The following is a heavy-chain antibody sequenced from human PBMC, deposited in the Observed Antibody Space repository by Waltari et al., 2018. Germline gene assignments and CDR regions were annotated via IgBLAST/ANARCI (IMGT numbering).Heavy chain of an antibody. Sequence: QVQLVQSGAEVKKPGSSVKVSCKASGGTFSSYAISWVRQAPGQGLEWMGGIIPIFGTANYAQKFQGIVTITADESTSTAYMELSSLRSEDTAVYYCARSEVVVAATPYYYYGMDVWGQGTTVTVSS. V-gene: IGHV1-69*13. CDR1: GGTFSSYA. D-gene: IGHD2-15*01. CDR3: ARSEVVVAATPYYYYGMDV. CDR2: IIPIFGTA. J-gene: IGHJ6*02.